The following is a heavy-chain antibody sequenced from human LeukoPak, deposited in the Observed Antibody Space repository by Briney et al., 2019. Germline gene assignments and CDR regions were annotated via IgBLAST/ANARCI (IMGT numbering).Heavy chain of an antibody. D-gene: IGHD2-2*02. J-gene: IGHJ4*02. CDR1: GYSLTELS. V-gene: IGHV1-24*01. Sequence: ASVKVSCKVSGYSLTELSMHWVRQAPGKGLEWMGGFDPRNGGTYFAQNFQGRVTLTEDASTDTSSMELRSLKSDDTAVYYCTTSDRQFCSPSSCYMPFDYWGQGSLVTVSS. CDR2: FDPRNGGT. CDR3: TTSDRQFCSPSSCYMPFDY.